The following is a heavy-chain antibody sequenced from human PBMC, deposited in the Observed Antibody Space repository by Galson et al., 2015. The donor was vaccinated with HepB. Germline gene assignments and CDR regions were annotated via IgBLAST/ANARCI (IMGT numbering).Heavy chain of an antibody. CDR3: VKEGAWFGGDWFDP. CDR2: INGRGSTR. Sequence: SLRLSCAGSGFIFRHHAMAWIRQAPGKGLEWVSGINGRGSTRSYSDAVKGRFSISRDNSKDTVFLQMDNPRPEDTAAYYCVKEGAWFGGDWFDPWGQGALVTVS. J-gene: IGHJ5*02. D-gene: IGHD3-16*01. V-gene: IGHV3-23*01. CDR1: GFIFRHHA.